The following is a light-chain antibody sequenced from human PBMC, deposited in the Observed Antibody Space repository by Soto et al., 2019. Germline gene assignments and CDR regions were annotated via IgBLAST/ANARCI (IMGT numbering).Light chain of an antibody. CDR3: HQYGYSPNT. J-gene: IGKJ2*01. CDR1: RSVSSRY. CDR2: GAS. V-gene: IGKV3-20*01. Sequence: EIVLTQSPGTLSLSPGERATLSCRASRSVSSRYLAWYQQKAGQAPRLLISGASSRATGIPDRFSGSGSGTDFTVIISTLKPEDFAVYYCHQYGYSPNTFGQGTKVEIK.